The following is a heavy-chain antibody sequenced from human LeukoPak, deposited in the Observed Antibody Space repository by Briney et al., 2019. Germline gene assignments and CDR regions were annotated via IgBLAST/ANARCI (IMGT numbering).Heavy chain of an antibody. V-gene: IGHV4-59*13. CDR2: IYYSGST. D-gene: IGHD3-10*01. CDR1: GGSISSYY. CDR3: ARGRDMVRGVIPHYFDY. Sequence: PSETLSLTCTVSGGSISSYYWSWIRQPPGKGLEWIGCIYYSGSTNYNPSLKSRVTISVDTSKNQFSLKLSSVTAADTAVYYCARGRDMVRGVIPHYFDYWGQGTLVTVSS. J-gene: IGHJ4*02.